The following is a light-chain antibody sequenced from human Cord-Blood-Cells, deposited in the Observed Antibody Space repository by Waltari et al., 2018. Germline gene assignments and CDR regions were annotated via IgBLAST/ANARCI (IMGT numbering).Light chain of an antibody. CDR1: QSVSSY. CDR2: DAS. V-gene: IGKV3-11*01. Sequence: EIVLTQSPATLSLSPGERATLSCRASQSVSSYLAWYQQTPGQAPRLLIYDASNRATGIPARFVGSGSGTDFTLTISSLEPEDFAVYYCQQRSNWPLLTFGGGTKVEIK. CDR3: QQRSNWPLLT. J-gene: IGKJ4*01.